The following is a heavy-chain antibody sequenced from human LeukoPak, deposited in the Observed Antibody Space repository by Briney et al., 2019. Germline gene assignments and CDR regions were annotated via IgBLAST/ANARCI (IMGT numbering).Heavy chain of an antibody. V-gene: IGHV3-23*01. J-gene: IGHJ6*03. CDR3: AKFTSVGFWSGSYYMDV. D-gene: IGHD3-3*01. CDR1: GFTFSNAW. CDR2: ISGSGGST. Sequence: GGSLGLSCAASGFTFSNAWMSWVRQAPGKGLEWVSGISGSGGSTYHADSVKGRFTVSRDNSKNTLYLQINSLRVEDTAVYYCAKFTSVGFWSGSYYMDVWGKGTTVTVSS.